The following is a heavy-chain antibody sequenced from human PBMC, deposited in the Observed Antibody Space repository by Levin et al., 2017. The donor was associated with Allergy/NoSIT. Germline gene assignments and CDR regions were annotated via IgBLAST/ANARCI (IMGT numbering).Heavy chain of an antibody. Sequence: PGGSLRLSCAASGFTFSSYGMHWVRQAPGKGLEWVAVISYDGSNKYYADSVKGRFTISRDNSKNTLYLQMNSLRAEDTAVYYCAKDPTTYYYDSSGYSDYWGQGTLVTVSS. CDR1: GFTFSSYG. J-gene: IGHJ4*02. CDR2: ISYDGSNK. CDR3: AKDPTTYYYDSSGYSDY. D-gene: IGHD3-22*01. V-gene: IGHV3-30*18.